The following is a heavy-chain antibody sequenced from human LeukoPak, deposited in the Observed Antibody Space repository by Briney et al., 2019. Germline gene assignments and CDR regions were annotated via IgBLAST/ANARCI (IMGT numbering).Heavy chain of an antibody. Sequence: ASVKVSCKASGYTFTGYYMHWVRQAPGQGLEWMGWINPNSGGTNYAQKFQGRVTMTRDTSISTAYMELSRLRSEDTAVYYCANSSWIKYNWFDPWGQGTLVTVSS. D-gene: IGHD6-13*01. V-gene: IGHV1-2*02. CDR2: INPNSGGT. CDR3: ANSSWIKYNWFDP. J-gene: IGHJ5*02. CDR1: GYTFTGYY.